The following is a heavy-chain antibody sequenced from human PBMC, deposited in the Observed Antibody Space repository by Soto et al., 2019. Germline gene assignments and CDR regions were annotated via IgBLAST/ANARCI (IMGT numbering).Heavy chain of an antibody. J-gene: IGHJ4*02. CDR2: ISAYNGNT. V-gene: IGHV1-18*01. D-gene: IGHD5-12*01. CDR3: ARDLRPFGSYSGYDGVHFDY. CDR1: GYTFTSYG. Sequence: ASVKVSCKASGYTFTSYGISWVRQAPGQGLEWMGWISAYNGNTNYAQKLQGRVTMTTDTSTSTAYMELRSLRSDDTAVYYCARDLRPFGSYSGYDGVHFDYWGQGTLVTVSS.